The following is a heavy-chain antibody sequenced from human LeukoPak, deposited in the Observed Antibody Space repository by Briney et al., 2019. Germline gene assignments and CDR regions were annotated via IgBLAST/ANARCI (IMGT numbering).Heavy chain of an antibody. Sequence: PGGSLRLSCAASGFTFSSHWMHWVRQVAGEWLGWVSRINSEGSEINYADSVKGRFTISRDNAKNTLYLQMNSLRAEDTAVYFCARGHVAGSDRHWDYWGQGTLVTVSS. CDR2: INSEGSEI. J-gene: IGHJ4*02. CDR1: GFTFSSHW. D-gene: IGHD6-19*01. CDR3: ARGHVAGSDRHWDY. V-gene: IGHV3-74*01.